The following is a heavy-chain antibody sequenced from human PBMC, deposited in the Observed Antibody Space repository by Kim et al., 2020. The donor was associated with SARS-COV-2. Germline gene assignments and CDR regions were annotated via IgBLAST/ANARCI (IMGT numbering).Heavy chain of an antibody. Sequence: ASVKVSCKASGYTFTGYYMHWVRQAPGQGLEWMGRINPNSGGTNYAQKFQGRVTMTRDTSISTAYMELSRLRSDDTAVYYCAREVTPIFGVVTHYYYYYYMDVWGKGTTVTVSS. CDR3: AREVTPIFGVVTHYYYYYYMDV. CDR2: INPNSGGT. V-gene: IGHV1-2*06. CDR1: GYTFTGYY. D-gene: IGHD3-3*02. J-gene: IGHJ6*03.